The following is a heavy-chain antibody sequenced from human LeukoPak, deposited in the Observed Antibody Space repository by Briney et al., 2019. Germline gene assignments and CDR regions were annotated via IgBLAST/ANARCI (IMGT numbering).Heavy chain of an antibody. CDR2: FDPEDGET. D-gene: IGHD1-26*01. CDR3: ATALIVGAPLYGMDV. Sequence: ASVKVSCKVSGYTLTELSMHWVRQAPGKGLEWMGGFDPEDGETIYAQKFQGRVTMTEDTSTDTAYMELSSLRSEDTTVYYCATALIVGAPLYGMDVWGQGTTVTVSS. J-gene: IGHJ6*02. V-gene: IGHV1-24*01. CDR1: GYTLTELS.